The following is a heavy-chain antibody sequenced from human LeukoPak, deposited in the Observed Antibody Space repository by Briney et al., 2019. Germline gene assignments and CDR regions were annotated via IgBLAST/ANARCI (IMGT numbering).Heavy chain of an antibody. CDR2: INPNSGGT. CDR3: AREGVRGVSPYYFDH. D-gene: IGHD3-10*01. CDR1: GYTFTGYY. V-gene: IGHV1-2*02. Sequence: ASVKVSCKASGYTFTGYYMHWVRQAPGQGLEWMGWINPNSGGTNYAQKFQGRVTMTRDTSISTAYMELSRLRSDDTAVYYCAREGVRGVSPYYFDHWGQGTLVTVSS. J-gene: IGHJ4*02.